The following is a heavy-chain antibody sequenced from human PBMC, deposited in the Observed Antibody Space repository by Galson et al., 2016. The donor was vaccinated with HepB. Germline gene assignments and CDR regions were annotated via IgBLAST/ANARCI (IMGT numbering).Heavy chain of an antibody. J-gene: IGHJ6*03. Sequence: SLRLSCAASGFPFSDYYMTWIRQAPGEGLQRISHISSDSSYTNYADSVKGRFTITRDNAKNSLNLQMNSLRAEDTAVYYCARVLRYRYMDVWGKGTTVTVSS. CDR2: ISSDSSYT. D-gene: IGHD3-16*02. V-gene: IGHV3-11*06. CDR3: ARVLRYRYMDV. CDR1: GFPFSDYY.